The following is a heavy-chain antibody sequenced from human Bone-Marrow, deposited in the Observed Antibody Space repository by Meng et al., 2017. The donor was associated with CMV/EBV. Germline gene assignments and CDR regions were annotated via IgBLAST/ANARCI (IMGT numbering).Heavy chain of an antibody. J-gene: IGHJ4*02. CDR1: GFTFDDYT. D-gene: IGHD3-10*01. V-gene: IGHV3-43*01. Sequence: GESLKISCAASGFTFDDYTMHWVRQAPGKGLEWVSLISWDGGSTYYADSVKGRFTISRDNAKNSLYLQMNSLRAEDTAVYYCARLWGVRGYYFDYWGQGTLVTVSS. CDR3: ARLWGVRGYYFDY. CDR2: ISWDGGST.